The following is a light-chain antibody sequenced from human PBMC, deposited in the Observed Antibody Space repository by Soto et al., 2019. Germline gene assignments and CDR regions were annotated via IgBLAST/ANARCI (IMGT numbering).Light chain of an antibody. J-gene: IGLJ2*01. CDR2: DVN. V-gene: IGLV2-11*01. CDR1: SSDVGAYNY. CDR3: CSYAGSKTLI. Sequence: QSALTQPRSVSGSPGQSVTISCTGTSSDVGAYNYVSWYQQYPDKVPKVIIYDVNQRPSGVPDRFSGSKSANTASLTISGLQPEEADDYYCCSYAGSKTLILGGGTKVTVL.